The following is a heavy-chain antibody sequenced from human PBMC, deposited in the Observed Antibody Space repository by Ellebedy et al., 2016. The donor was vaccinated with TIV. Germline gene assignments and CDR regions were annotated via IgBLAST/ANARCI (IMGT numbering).Heavy chain of an antibody. CDR1: GFTFSSYS. Sequence: GESLKISCAASGFTFSSYSMNWVRQAPGKGLEWVSYISSSSSTIYYADSVKGRFTISRDNAKNSMYLQMNSLRDEDTAVYYCASGYSGGWYGIDQWGQGTLVTVSS. V-gene: IGHV3-48*02. CDR3: ASGYSGGWYGIDQ. CDR2: ISSSSSTI. D-gene: IGHD6-19*01. J-gene: IGHJ4*02.